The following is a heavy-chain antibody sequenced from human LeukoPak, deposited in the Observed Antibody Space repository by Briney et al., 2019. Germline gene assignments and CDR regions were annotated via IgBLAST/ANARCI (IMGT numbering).Heavy chain of an antibody. CDR2: ISGSGGST. Sequence: GGSLRLSCAASGFTFSSYAMSWVRQAPGKGLEWVSAISGSGGSTYYADSVKGRFTISRDNSKNTLYLQMNSLRAEDTAVYYCAKGPYYDILTGYLFWGQGTLVTVSS. CDR1: GFTFSSYA. V-gene: IGHV3-23*01. CDR3: AKGPYYDILTGYLF. J-gene: IGHJ4*02. D-gene: IGHD3-9*01.